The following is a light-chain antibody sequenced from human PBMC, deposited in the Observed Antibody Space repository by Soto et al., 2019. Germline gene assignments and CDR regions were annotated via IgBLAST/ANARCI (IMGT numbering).Light chain of an antibody. J-gene: IGKJ1*01. CDR3: QQFYAFPRT. CDR2: TAA. Sequence: DIQLTQSPSFLSASVGDKVTITCRASQGIANFLAWFQQKPGRAPNLLIYTAATLQGGVPSRFSGSGSETEFTLTITSLQAEDFATYYCQQFYAFPRTFGQGTKVDIK. V-gene: IGKV1-9*01. CDR1: QGIANF.